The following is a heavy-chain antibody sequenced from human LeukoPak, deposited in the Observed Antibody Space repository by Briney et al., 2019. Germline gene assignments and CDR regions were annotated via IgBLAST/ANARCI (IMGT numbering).Heavy chain of an antibody. CDR3: ARDGIDYYGSGYGMDV. CDR1: GFTFSSYS. CDR2: ISSSSSYI. D-gene: IGHD3-10*01. V-gene: IGHV3-21*01. J-gene: IGHJ6*02. Sequence: GGSLRLSCAASGFTFSSYSMNWVRQAPGKGLEWVSSISSSSSYIYYADSVKGRFTISRDNSKNTLYLQMNSLRAEDTAVYYCARDGIDYYGSGYGMDVWGQGTTVTVSS.